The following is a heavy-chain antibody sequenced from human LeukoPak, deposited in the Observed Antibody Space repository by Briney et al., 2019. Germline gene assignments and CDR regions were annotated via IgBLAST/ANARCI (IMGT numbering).Heavy chain of an antibody. Sequence: KPSETVSLTCSISGGSISDYYWNWIRQPPGEGLEWIGYIYYSGSTTYNPSLKSRVTMSVDTSKNQFSLRLSSVTAADTAVYYCARGSWCSYTNCMLRPFDYWGQGSVVTVSS. CDR3: ARGSWCSYTNCMLRPFDY. V-gene: IGHV4-59*01. D-gene: IGHD2-2*01. CDR1: GGSISDYY. J-gene: IGHJ4*02. CDR2: IYYSGST.